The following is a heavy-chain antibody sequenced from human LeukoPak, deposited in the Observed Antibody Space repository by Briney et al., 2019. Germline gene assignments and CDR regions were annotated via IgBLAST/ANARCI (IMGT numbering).Heavy chain of an antibody. Sequence: SETLSLTCTVSGGSISSSGYYWGWIRQPPGKGLEWIGSIYYSGSTHYNPSLESRVTISVDTSKNQFSLKLSSVTAADTAVYYCARDGVGDAFDIWGQGTMVTVSS. CDR3: ARDGVGDAFDI. V-gene: IGHV4-39*07. D-gene: IGHD3-10*01. CDR1: GGSISSSGYY. CDR2: IYYSGST. J-gene: IGHJ3*02.